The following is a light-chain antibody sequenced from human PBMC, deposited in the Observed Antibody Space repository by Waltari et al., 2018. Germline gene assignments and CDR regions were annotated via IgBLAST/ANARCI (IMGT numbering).Light chain of an antibody. J-gene: IGLJ2*01. V-gene: IGLV2-23*01. Sequence: QSALTQPASVSGSPGQSITISCTGTSSDVGTYNLVSWYQQHPGKAPRLVIYEGSNRPSGVFNRFSGSQSGNTASLTISRLQAEDEADYYCYSYAGSYTWVFGGGTKLTVL. CDR2: EGS. CDR1: SSDVGTYNL. CDR3: YSYAGSYTWV.